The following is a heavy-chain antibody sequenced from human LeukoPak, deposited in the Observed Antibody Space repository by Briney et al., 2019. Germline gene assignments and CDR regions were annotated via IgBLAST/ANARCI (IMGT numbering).Heavy chain of an antibody. Sequence: SETLSLTCTVSGGSISGYFWSWIRQPPGKGLEWIGYMYYNGRASRTSFNPSLKSRVTISLDTFRSQFSLKVTSVTAADTAVYYCARKDDYTLDYWGQGTLVTVSS. D-gene: IGHD5-24*01. CDR3: ARKDDYTLDY. V-gene: IGHV4-59*01. J-gene: IGHJ4*02. CDR1: GGSISGYF. CDR2: MYYNGRASRT.